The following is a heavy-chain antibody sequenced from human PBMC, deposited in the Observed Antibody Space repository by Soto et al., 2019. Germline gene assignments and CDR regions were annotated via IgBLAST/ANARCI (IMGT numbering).Heavy chain of an antibody. D-gene: IGHD6-13*01. CDR3: AKDRSSSWSLRYYYYGMDV. J-gene: IGHJ6*02. Sequence: QVQLVESGGGVVQPGRSLRLSCAASGFTFSSYGMHWVRQAPGKGLEWVTVISYDGSNKYYADYVKGRFTISRDNSKNTLYLQMNSLRAEDTAVYYCAKDRSSSWSLRYYYYGMDVWGQGTTVTVSS. V-gene: IGHV3-30*18. CDR2: ISYDGSNK. CDR1: GFTFSSYG.